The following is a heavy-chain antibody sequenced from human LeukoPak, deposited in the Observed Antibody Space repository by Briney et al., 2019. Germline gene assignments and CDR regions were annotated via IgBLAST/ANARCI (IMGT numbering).Heavy chain of an antibody. Sequence: GASVKASCKASGYTFTGYYMHWVRQAPGQGLEWMGIINPSGGSTSYAQKFQGRVNMTRDTSTSTVYMELSSLRSEDTAVYYCARISGSYQDFDYWGQGTLVTVSS. CDR2: INPSGGST. CDR3: ARISGSYQDFDY. D-gene: IGHD1-26*01. V-gene: IGHV1-46*01. CDR1: GYTFTGYY. J-gene: IGHJ4*02.